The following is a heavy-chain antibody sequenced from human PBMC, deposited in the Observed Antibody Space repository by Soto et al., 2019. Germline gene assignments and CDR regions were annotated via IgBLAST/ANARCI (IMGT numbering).Heavy chain of an antibody. CDR1: RGSLSGGGDY. Sequence: ASETLSLTWTVSRGSLSGGGDYWHWIRPHPGKGLEWIGYIYYSGSTYYNPSLKSRVTISVDTSKKQFSLKLSSVTAADTAVYYCARSEYHDSSGYPSDYWGQGTLVTVSS. J-gene: IGHJ4*02. D-gene: IGHD3-22*01. CDR3: ARSEYHDSSGYPSDY. CDR2: IYYSGST. V-gene: IGHV4-31*02.